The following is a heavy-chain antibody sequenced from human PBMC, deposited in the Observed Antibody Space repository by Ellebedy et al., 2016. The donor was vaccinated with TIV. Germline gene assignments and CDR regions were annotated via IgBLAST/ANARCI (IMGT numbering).Heavy chain of an antibody. V-gene: IGHV4-59*08. Sequence: MPSETLSLTCAVSGASISSSYWSWIRQPPGQGLEWIGYIYYSGTTYYNPSLKHRLMVSIDKSKGQVSLKLASVTAADTAVYYCARGGGDRPHALDLWGQGTMVTVSS. D-gene: IGHD3-16*01. J-gene: IGHJ3*01. CDR2: IYYSGTT. CDR3: ARGGGDRPHALDL. CDR1: GASISSSY.